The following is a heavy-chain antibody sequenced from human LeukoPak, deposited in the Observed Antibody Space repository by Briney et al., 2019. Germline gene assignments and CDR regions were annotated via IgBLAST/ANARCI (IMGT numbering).Heavy chain of an antibody. CDR3: ARDAVGAHDAFDI. CDR2: IYPSATT. CDR1: AGSISSHY. D-gene: IGHD1-26*01. V-gene: IGHV4-4*07. Sequence: SETMSLTSPVSAGSISSHYWSWIRQPAGKGLEWIRRIYPSATTNYNPSLKRRLTMSVDTSKNQFSLNLSPGTAADTAVYYCARDAVGAHDAFDIRSQGTMVTVSS. J-gene: IGHJ3*02.